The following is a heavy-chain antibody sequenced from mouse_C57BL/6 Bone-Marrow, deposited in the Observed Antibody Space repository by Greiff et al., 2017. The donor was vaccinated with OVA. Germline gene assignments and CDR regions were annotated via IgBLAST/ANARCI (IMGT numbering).Heavy chain of an antibody. V-gene: IGHV5-15*01. Sequence: EVKLVESGGGLVQPGGSLKLSCAASGFTFSDYGMAWVRQAPRKGPEWVAFISNLAYSIYYADTVTGRFTISRENAKNTLYLEMSSLRSEDTAMYYCARHRYYGSSYDWYFDGWGTGTTVTVSS. CDR3: ARHRYYGSSYDWYFDG. J-gene: IGHJ1*03. D-gene: IGHD1-1*01. CDR1: GFTFSDYG. CDR2: ISNLAYSI.